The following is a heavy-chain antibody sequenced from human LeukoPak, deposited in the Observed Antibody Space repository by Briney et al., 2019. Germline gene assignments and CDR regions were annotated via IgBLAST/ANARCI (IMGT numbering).Heavy chain of an antibody. CDR2: FGGSGGSI. CDR1: GFTFSTYA. V-gene: IGHV3-23*01. J-gene: IGHJ4*02. D-gene: IGHD2-21*02. Sequence: GGSLRLSCAASGFTFSTYAMSWVRQAPGKGLEWVSHFGGSGGSIYYADSVKGRFTISRDNSKNTLYLQRNSLRAEDTAVYYCAKSDCGGDCHLLDYWGQGTLVTVSS. CDR3: AKSDCGGDCHLLDY.